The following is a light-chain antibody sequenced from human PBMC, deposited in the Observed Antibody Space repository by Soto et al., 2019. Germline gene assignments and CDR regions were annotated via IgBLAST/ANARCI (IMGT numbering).Light chain of an antibody. V-gene: IGKV3-20*01. CDR2: GAS. CDR1: QSVSSVS. Sequence: EIVLTQSPGTLSLSPGERATLSCRASQSVSSVSLAWYQQKPGQAPRLLIYGASSRATGIPDRFSGSGSGTDFTLIISRLEPEDFAVYYCPRYGSSLYTFGQGTKLEIK. CDR3: PRYGSSLYT. J-gene: IGKJ2*01.